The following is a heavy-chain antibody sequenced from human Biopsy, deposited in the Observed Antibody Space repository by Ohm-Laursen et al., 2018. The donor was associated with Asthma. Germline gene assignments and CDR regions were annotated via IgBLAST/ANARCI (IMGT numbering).Heavy chain of an antibody. J-gene: IGHJ4*02. CDR3: ASPVNRAFGGYEWAAVFDY. D-gene: IGHD5-12*01. Sequence: TLSLTCTVSGASIRGSGSYWAWIRQAPGKGPEWIGTTHYSGSTFYKPSLRSRVTMSLDTSTNHFSLRLGSVTATDTAVYYCASPVNRAFGGYEWAAVFDYWGQGILVTVSS. CDR1: GASIRGSGSY. V-gene: IGHV4-39*01. CDR2: THYSGST.